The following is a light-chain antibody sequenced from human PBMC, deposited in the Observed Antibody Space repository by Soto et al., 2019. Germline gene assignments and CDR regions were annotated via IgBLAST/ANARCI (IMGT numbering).Light chain of an antibody. J-gene: IGKJ1*01. V-gene: IGKV1-39*01. Sequence: DIQMTQSPSSLSASVGDRVAITCRASQSISNYLNWYQQKPGKAPNLLIYAASSLQSGVSSRFSGSGSGTDFTLTISNLQPEDFASYYCQQSYSTPRTFGQGTKVDI. CDR1: QSISNY. CDR3: QQSYSTPRT. CDR2: AAS.